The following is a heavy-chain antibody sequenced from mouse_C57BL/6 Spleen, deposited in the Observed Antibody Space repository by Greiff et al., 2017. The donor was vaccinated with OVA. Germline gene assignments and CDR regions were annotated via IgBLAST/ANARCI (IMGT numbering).Heavy chain of an antibody. D-gene: IGHD2-4*01. Sequence: QVQLQQPGAELVRPGSSVKLSCKASGYTFTSYWMDWVKQRPGQGLEWIGNIYPSDSETHYNQKFKDKATLTVDKSSSTAYMQLSSLTSEDSAVYYCARGMDDYDGWYFDVWGTGTTVTVSS. CDR2: IYPSDSET. CDR3: ARGMDDYDGWYFDV. V-gene: IGHV1-61*01. J-gene: IGHJ1*03. CDR1: GYTFTSYW.